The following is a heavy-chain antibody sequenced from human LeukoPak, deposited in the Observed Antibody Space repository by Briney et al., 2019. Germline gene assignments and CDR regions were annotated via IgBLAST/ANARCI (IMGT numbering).Heavy chain of an antibody. Sequence: TSSETLSLTCTVSGGSISSSSYYWGWIRQPPGKGLEWIGSIYYSGSTYYNPSLKSRVTISVDTSKNQFSLKLSSVTAADTAVYYCAREGGPYRPLDYSGQGTLVTVAS. V-gene: IGHV4-39*07. CDR2: IYYSGST. CDR1: GGSISSSSYY. CDR3: AREGGPYRPLDY. J-gene: IGHJ4*02.